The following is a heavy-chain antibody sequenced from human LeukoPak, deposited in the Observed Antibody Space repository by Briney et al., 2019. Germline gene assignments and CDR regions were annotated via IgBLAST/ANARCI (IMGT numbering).Heavy chain of an antibody. Sequence: SETLSLTCTVSGGSISSSSYYWGWIRQPPGKGLEWIGSIYYSGSTYYNPSLKSRVTISVDTSKNQFSLKLSSVTAADTAVYYCARYAIVVVPAAFWCFDLWGRGTLVTVSS. V-gene: IGHV4-39*01. CDR2: IYYSGST. D-gene: IGHD2-2*01. J-gene: IGHJ2*01. CDR3: ARYAIVVVPAAFWCFDL. CDR1: GGSISSSSYY.